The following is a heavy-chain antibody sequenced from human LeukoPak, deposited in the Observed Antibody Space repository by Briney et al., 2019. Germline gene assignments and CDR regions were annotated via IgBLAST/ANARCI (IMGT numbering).Heavy chain of an antibody. V-gene: IGHV3-23*01. CDR2: IGGSDGNT. J-gene: IGHJ4*02. Sequence: GGSLRLSCAASGFTFSSYAMSWVRQAPGMGLEWVSAIGGSDGNTYYADSVKGRFTISRDNSKNTLYLQMNSLRAEDTAVYYCARDLAGYNSFDYWGQGTLVTVSS. CDR3: ARDLAGYNSFDY. CDR1: GFTFSSYA. D-gene: IGHD5-24*01.